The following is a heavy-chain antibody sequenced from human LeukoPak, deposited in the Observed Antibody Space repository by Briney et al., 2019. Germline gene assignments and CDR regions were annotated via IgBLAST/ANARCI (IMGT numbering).Heavy chain of an antibody. CDR3: ATDFYDST. CDR2: IRSNSDGGTI. J-gene: IGHJ5*02. Sequence: PGGSLRLSCATSGFTFSNAWMNWVRQAPGKGLEWVGRIRSNSDGGTIDYAAPVKGRFTLSRDYSKTTLYLQMNSLQTEDTAVYYCATDFYDSTWGQGTLVTVSS. CDR1: GFTFSNAW. D-gene: IGHD3-22*01. V-gene: IGHV3-15*07.